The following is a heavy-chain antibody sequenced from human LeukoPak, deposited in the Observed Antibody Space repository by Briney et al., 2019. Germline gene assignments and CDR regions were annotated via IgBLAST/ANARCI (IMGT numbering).Heavy chain of an antibody. J-gene: IGHJ3*02. CDR2: ITNSGRST. CDR1: GFTFSSYA. V-gene: IGHV3-23*01. CDR3: AKDMETTTWGFGDTSRGAFDI. D-gene: IGHD3-10*01. Sequence: GGSLRLSCAVSGFTFSSYAMTWVRQAPGKGLEWVSSITNSGRSTYYADSVKGRFTISRDNAKNSLYLQMNSLRAEDTALYYCAKDMETTTWGFGDTSRGAFDIWGQGTMVTVSS.